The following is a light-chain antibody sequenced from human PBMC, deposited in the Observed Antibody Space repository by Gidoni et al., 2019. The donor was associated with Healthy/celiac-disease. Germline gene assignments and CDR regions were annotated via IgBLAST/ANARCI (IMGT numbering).Light chain of an antibody. J-gene: IGLJ3*02. CDR3: AAWDDSLSGWV. V-gene: IGLV1-47*01. CDR1: SSNIGSNY. Sequence: QSVLTQPPSASGTRGQRVTISCSGSSSNIGSNYVYWYQQLPGTAPNLLTYRNNQRPSGVPDRFSGSKSGTSASLAISGLRSEDEADYYCAAWDDSLSGWVFGGGTKLTVL. CDR2: RNN.